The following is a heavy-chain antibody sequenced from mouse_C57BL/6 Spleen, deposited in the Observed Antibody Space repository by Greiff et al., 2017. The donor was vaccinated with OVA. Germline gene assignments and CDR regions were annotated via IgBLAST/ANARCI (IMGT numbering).Heavy chain of an antibody. CDR2: IYPRSGNT. V-gene: IGHV1-81*01. CDR3: ARGRDGNYEGYFDY. Sequence: VQLQESGAELARPGASVKLSCKASGYTFTSYGISWVKQSTGQGLEWIGEIYPRSGNTYYNEKFKGKATLTADKSSSTAYMELRSLTSEDSAVYFCARGRDGNYEGYFDYWGQGTTLTVSS. CDR1: GYTFTSYG. D-gene: IGHD2-1*01. J-gene: IGHJ2*01.